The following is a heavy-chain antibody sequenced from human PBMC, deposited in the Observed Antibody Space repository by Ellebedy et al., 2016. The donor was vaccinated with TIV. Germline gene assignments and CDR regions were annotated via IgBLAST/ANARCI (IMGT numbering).Heavy chain of an antibody. CDR3: ARETNYYDSSPMDV. CDR2: IGSKDYDGTT. J-gene: IGHJ6*02. CDR1: GFTFDDYT. D-gene: IGHD3-22*01. Sequence: PGGSLRLSCTASGFTFDDYTMSWVRQAPGRGLECVGFIGSKDYDGTTEYAASVKGRFTISRDDSRSIVYLQMNSLKTEDTAVYYCARETNYYDSSPMDVWGQGTTVTVSS. V-gene: IGHV3-49*04.